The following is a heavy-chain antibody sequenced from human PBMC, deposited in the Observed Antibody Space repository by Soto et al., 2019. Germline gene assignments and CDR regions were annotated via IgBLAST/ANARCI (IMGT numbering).Heavy chain of an antibody. V-gene: IGHV3-11*01. CDR1: GFTFSDHY. Sequence: QVQLVESGGGLVKPGGSLRLSCAASGFTFSDHYLSWIRQAPRKGLAWVSYISSGGSAIYYADSVKGRFTISRDNAKNSMYLHMNSLRAEATAVYYCSRVKECSSTSCYARDAFDVWGQGTMVTVSS. J-gene: IGHJ3*01. CDR2: ISSGGSAI. CDR3: SRVKECSSTSCYARDAFDV. D-gene: IGHD2-2*01.